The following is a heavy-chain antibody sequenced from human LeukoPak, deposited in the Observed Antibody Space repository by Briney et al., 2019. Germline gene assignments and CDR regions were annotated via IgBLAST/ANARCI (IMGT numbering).Heavy chain of an antibody. Sequence: SETLSLTCAVYGGSFSGYYWSWIRQPPGKGLEWIGEIHPSGITNYNPSLKSRVSISIDTSKNQFSLSLTSVTAADTAVYYCSRGYDNEKSAYWGQGTLVTVSS. CDR1: GGSFSGYY. D-gene: IGHD3-22*01. CDR3: SRGYDNEKSAY. J-gene: IGHJ4*02. CDR2: IHPSGIT. V-gene: IGHV4-34*01.